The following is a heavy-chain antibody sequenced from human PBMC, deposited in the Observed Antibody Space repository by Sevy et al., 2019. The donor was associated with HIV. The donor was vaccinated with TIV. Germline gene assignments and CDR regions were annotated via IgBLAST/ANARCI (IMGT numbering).Heavy chain of an antibody. V-gene: IGHV1-2*02. CDR3: ARVSKDLLDY. J-gene: IGHJ4*02. CDR2: ISPHSGAT. CDR1: GYNFTAYY. Sequence: ASVKVSCKTSGYNFTAYYIHWVRQAPGQGLEWMGWISPHSGATNSVQKFQGRVTMTRDTSIDTAYMELSSLRAEDTAVYYCARVSKDLLDYWGQGTLVTVSS.